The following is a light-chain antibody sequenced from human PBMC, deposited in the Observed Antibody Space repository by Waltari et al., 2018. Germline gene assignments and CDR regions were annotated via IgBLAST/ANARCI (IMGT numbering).Light chain of an antibody. CDR3: ASYTSSYTWV. CDR2: GGS. CDR1: NSDVGGYNY. Sequence: QSALTQPASVSGSPGQSITISCTGTNSDVGGYNYVSWFQQHPGTAPRLMIFGGSDRPSGVSNRFSGSKSGNTASLTISGLQAEDEAHYYCASYTSSYTWVFGGGTKLTVL. V-gene: IGLV2-14*03. J-gene: IGLJ3*02.